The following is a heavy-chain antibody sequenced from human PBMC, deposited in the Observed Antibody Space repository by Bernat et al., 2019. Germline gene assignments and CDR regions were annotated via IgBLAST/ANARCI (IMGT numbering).Heavy chain of an antibody. D-gene: IGHD1-14*01. Sequence: QVQLKQWGAGLLKPSGTLSLTCAVYGESFSGFYWSWIRQPQGSGLEWIGEINHSRIANYNPSLKSRVTSSVDTSKNQFSLKLSTVTSEEAAVYYSARRIQKEPLDYWGQGTLVTVSS. CDR3: ARRIQKEPLDY. J-gene: IGHJ4*02. V-gene: IGHV4-34*01. CDR1: GESFSGFY. CDR2: INHSRIA.